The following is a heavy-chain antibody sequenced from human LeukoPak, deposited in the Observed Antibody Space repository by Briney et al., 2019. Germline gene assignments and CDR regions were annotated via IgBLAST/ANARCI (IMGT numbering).Heavy chain of an antibody. CDR2: INPTSTVT. CDR1: GYTFIDYY. D-gene: IGHD3-10*01. CDR3: ARGRSFGESGVY. Sequence: ASVRVSCKASGYTFIDYYIHWVRQAPGQGLEWMGSINPTSTVTNYAQNFQGRVTMTRDTFIRTAYMELSRLTSDDTAVYYCARGRSFGESGVYLGQGTLLTVSP. J-gene: IGHJ4*02. V-gene: IGHV1-2*02.